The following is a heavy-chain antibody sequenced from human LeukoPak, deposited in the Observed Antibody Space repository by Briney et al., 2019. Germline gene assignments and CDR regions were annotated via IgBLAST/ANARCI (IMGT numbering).Heavy chain of an antibody. CDR2: ISYDGSNK. Sequence: PGGSLRLSCAASGFTFDDYGMSWVRQAPGKGLEWVAVISYDGSNKYFADSAKGRFTISRDNSKNTLYLQMNSLRAEDTAVYYCAKPRGQFYDSSGGAFDIWGQGTMVTVS. V-gene: IGHV3-30*18. CDR3: AKPRGQFYDSSGGAFDI. D-gene: IGHD3-22*01. J-gene: IGHJ3*02. CDR1: GFTFDDYG.